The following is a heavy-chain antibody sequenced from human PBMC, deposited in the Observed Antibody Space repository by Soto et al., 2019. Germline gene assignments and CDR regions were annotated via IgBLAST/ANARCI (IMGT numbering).Heavy chain of an antibody. V-gene: IGHV1-69*13. CDR2: IIPIFGTA. Sequence: EASVKVSCKASGGTFSSYAISWVRQAPGQGLEWMGGIIPIFGTANYAQRFQGRVTITADESTSTAYMELSSLRSEDTAVYYCARGMGDDEARNYYGMDVWGQGTTVTVSS. CDR3: ARGMGDDEARNYYGMDV. D-gene: IGHD2-8*01. J-gene: IGHJ6*02. CDR1: GGTFSSYA.